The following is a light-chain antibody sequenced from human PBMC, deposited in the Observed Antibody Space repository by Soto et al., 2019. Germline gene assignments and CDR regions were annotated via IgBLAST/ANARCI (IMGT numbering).Light chain of an antibody. CDR1: SSDVGGYNY. Sequence: QSALTQPPSASGSPGPSVTISCTGTSSDVGGYNYVSWYQQHPGKAPQLMIYEVSKRPSGVPDRFSGSKSGNTASLTVSGLQAEDEAEYYCSSYAGSTPYVFGTGTKLTVL. V-gene: IGLV2-8*01. CDR2: EVS. CDR3: SSYAGSTPYV. J-gene: IGLJ1*01.